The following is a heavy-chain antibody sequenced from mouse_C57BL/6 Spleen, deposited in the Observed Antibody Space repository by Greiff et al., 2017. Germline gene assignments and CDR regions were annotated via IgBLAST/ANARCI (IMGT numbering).Heavy chain of an antibody. Sequence: VKVVESGPGLVAPSQSLSITCTVSGFSLTSYGVSWVRQPPGKGLEWLGVIWGDGSTNYHSALISRLSISKDNSKSQVILKLNSLQTDDTATYYCAKSMVTRAMDYWGQGTSVTVSS. J-gene: IGHJ4*01. D-gene: IGHD2-2*01. CDR3: AKSMVTRAMDY. CDR2: IWGDGST. CDR1: GFSLTSYG. V-gene: IGHV2-3*01.